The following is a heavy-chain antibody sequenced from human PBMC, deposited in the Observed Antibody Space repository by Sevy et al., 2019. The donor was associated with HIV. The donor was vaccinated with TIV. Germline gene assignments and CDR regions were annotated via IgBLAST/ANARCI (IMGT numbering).Heavy chain of an antibody. CDR3: AAGPTVVPAATHYYYYYGMDV. V-gene: IGHV1-58*01. D-gene: IGHD2-2*01. CDR1: GFTFTSSA. J-gene: IGHJ6*02. CDR2: IVVGSGNT. Sequence: ASVKVSCKASGFTFTSSAVQWVRQARGQRLEWIGWIVVGSGNTNYAQKFQERVTITRDMSTSTAYMELSSLRSEDTAVCYCAAGPTVVPAATHYYYYYGMDVWGQGTTVTVSS.